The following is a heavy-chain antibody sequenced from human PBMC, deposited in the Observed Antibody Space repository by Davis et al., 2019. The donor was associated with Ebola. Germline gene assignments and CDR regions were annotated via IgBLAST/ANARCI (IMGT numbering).Heavy chain of an antibody. CDR2: ISGSGGST. CDR1: GFTYSTDA. CDR3: ARELGGGDCYYYYGMDV. D-gene: IGHD2-21*02. Sequence: SLKIPCAASGFTYSTDAMSWVRQAPGKGLEWVSAISGSGGSTYYADSVKGRFTISRDNSKNTLYLQMNSLRAEDTAVYYCARELGGGDCYYYYGMDVWGQGTTVTVSS. V-gene: IGHV3-23*01. J-gene: IGHJ6*02.